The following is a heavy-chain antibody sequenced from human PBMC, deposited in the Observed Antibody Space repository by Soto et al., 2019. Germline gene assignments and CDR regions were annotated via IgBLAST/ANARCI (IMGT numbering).Heavy chain of an antibody. Sequence: QVQLVESGGGVVQPGRSLRLSCAASGFTFSGYGMHWVRQAPGKGLEWVAVISYDGSNKYYADSVKGRFTISRDNSKNTLYLQMNSLRAEDTAVYYCAKDLYITGTSDLYYYYCGMDVWGQGTTVTVSS. V-gene: IGHV3-30*18. CDR1: GFTFSGYG. CDR3: AKDLYITGTSDLYYYYCGMDV. J-gene: IGHJ6*02. CDR2: ISYDGSNK. D-gene: IGHD1-20*01.